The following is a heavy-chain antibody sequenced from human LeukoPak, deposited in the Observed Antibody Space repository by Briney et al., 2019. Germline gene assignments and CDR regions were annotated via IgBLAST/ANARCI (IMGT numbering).Heavy chain of an antibody. CDR1: GDSISSGYY. V-gene: IGHV4-38-2*02. CDR2: IYHTGST. D-gene: IGHD2-2*01. CDR3: AKGIKCSSLSCDAFGP. J-gene: IGHJ5*02. Sequence: SETLSLTCTVSGDSISSGYYWDWIRQSPGKGLEWIGSIYHTGSTNYNPSLHRRVTMSVDTSKSQFSLSLRSVTAADTTVYYCAKGIKCSSLSCDAFGPWGQGTPVTVSS.